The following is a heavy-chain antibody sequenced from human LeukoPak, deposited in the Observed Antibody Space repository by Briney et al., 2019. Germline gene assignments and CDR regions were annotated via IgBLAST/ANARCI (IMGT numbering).Heavy chain of an antibody. CDR2: INHSGRT. V-gene: IGHV4-38-2*02. CDR1: GYSINFGHL. J-gene: IGHJ5*02. CDR3: ARESSAVAHTMMRDWLDP. D-gene: IGHD3-22*01. Sequence: TPSETLSLTYDVSGYSINFGHLWGWIRQPPGKGLEWIASINHSGRTYYTPSLKSRVTISVDTLKNQFSLKVTSVTAEDTAMYFCARESSAVAHTMMRDWLDPWGQGTLVTVSS.